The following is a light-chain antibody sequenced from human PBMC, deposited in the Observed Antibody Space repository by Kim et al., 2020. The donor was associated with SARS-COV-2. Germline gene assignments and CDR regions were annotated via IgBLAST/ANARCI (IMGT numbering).Light chain of an antibody. CDR2: GAS. V-gene: IGKV3-20*01. J-gene: IGKJ1*01. CDR1: QSVSSIY. CDR3: QQYGSSPWT. Sequence: EIVLTQSPGTLSLSPGERATLSCRASQSVSSIYLAWYQQKPGQAPRLLIYGASSRATGIPDRFSGSGSGTDFTLTISRLEPEDFAVYYCQQYGSSPWTFGQGTKQEI.